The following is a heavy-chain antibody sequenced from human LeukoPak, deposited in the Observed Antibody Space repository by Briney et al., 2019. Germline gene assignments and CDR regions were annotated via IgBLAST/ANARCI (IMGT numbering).Heavy chain of an antibody. J-gene: IGHJ4*02. CDR1: GFTFSSYG. CDR2: ISSSSDYI. D-gene: IGHD5-18*01. CDR3: ARVDSGYTYGYLF. Sequence: GSLRLSCGAPGFTFSSYGMHWVRQAPGKGLEWVSSISSSSDYIYYADSVKGRFTISRDNAKNSLYLQMNSLKGEDTAVYYCARVDSGYTYGYLFWGQGTLVTVSS. V-gene: IGHV3-21*01.